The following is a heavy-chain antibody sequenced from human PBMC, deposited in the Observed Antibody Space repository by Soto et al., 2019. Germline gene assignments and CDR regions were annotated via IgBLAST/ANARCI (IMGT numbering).Heavy chain of an antibody. CDR3: ARGAVEGVRFLEWFLSPSPNWFDP. Sequence: AAVKVSRKASGYTFTNYALHSLLQPREQGIAWMGFINTNSGNPTYAQGFTGRFVFSLDTSVSTAYLQICSLKAEDTAVYYCARGAVEGVRFLEWFLSPSPNWFDPWGQGTLVTVSS. CDR1: GYTFTNYA. CDR2: INTNSGNP. J-gene: IGHJ5*02. V-gene: IGHV7-4-1*01. D-gene: IGHD3-3*01.